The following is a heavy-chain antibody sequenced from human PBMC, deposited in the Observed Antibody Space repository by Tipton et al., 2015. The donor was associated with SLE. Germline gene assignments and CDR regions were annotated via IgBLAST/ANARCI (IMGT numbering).Heavy chain of an antibody. CDR2: ISSNGGTT. V-gene: IGHV3-64*02. Sequence: SLRLSCAASGFTFSTYAMHWVRQAPGKGLEHVSAISSNGGTTYYADSVQDRFTNSRDNSKNTLYLQMGSLRAEDMAVYYCARYGEDAFDIWGQGTMVTVSS. D-gene: IGHD3-10*01. J-gene: IGHJ3*02. CDR3: ARYGEDAFDI. CDR1: GFTFSTYA.